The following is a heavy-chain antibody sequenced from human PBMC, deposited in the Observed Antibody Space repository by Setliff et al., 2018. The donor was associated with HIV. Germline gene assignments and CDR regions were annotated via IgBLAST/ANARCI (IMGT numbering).Heavy chain of an antibody. CDR2: IYYSGTT. D-gene: IGHD3-10*01. CDR1: GGSISSGNYY. CDR3: VRTGSSTSWGIYYYYYMDI. J-gene: IGHJ6*03. V-gene: IGHV4-39*01. Sequence: PSETLSLTCTVSGGSISSGNYYWSWVRQSPKKGLEWIGSIYYSGTTYYNPTLKSRVSISIDTPKNQFSLKLTSMTAADTAVYYCVRTGSSTSWGIYYYYYMDIWGKGSTVTVSS.